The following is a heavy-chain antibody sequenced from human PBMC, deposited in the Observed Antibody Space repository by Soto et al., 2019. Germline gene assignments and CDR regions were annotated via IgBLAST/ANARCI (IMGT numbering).Heavy chain of an antibody. CDR2: ISRSGRTI. Sequence: GGSLRLSCAASGFTFSDYYMSWIRQAPGKGLEWVSHISRSGRTIYYADSVKGRFTISRDNAKNSLYLQMNSLRAEDTAVYYCARIYSRSSNLDYWGQGTLVTVSS. D-gene: IGHD6-6*01. J-gene: IGHJ4*02. CDR1: GFTFSDYY. CDR3: ARIYSRSSNLDY. V-gene: IGHV3-11*01.